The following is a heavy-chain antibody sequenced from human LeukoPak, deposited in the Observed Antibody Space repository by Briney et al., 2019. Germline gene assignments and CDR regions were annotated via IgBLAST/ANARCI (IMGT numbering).Heavy chain of an antibody. D-gene: IGHD1-14*01. Sequence: GGSLRPSCAASGFTFSLYAMNWVRQAPGKGLEWVSYINSGSSDKHYTESVRGRFTISRDNAKKTLYLQMNSLRAEDTAVYFCARDTYEPGLIDFWGQGTLVSVSS. CDR2: INSGSSDK. J-gene: IGHJ4*02. CDR3: ARDTYEPGLIDF. CDR1: GFTFSLYA. V-gene: IGHV3-21*05.